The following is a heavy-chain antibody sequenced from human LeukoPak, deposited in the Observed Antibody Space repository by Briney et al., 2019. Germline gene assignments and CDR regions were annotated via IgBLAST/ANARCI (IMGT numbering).Heavy chain of an antibody. CDR1: GFTFSSYA. Sequence: PGRSLRLSCAASGFTFSSYAMHWVRQAPGKGLVWVSRINSDGSSTSYADSVKGRFTISRDNAKNTLYLQMNSLKTEDTAVYYCTTSGRVVVLGGQGTLVTVSS. D-gene: IGHD2-2*01. V-gene: IGHV3-74*01. CDR2: INSDGSST. CDR3: TTSGRVVVL. J-gene: IGHJ1*01.